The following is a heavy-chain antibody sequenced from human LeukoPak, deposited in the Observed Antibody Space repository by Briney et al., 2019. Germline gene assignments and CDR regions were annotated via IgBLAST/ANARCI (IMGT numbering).Heavy chain of an antibody. CDR3: ARPSRAHSSSWYPPYFDY. D-gene: IGHD6-13*01. Sequence: GGSLRLSCAASGFTFSSYWMSWVRQAPGKGLEWVANIKQDGSEKYYVDSVKGRFTISRDNSKNTLYLQMNSLRAEDTAVYYCARPSRAHSSSWYPPYFDYWGQGTLVTVSS. V-gene: IGHV3-7*01. CDR1: GFTFSSYW. CDR2: IKQDGSEK. J-gene: IGHJ4*02.